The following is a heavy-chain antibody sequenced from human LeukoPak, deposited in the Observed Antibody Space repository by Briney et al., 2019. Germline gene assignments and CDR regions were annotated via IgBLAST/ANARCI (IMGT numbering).Heavy chain of an antibody. CDR2: ITSDGSST. J-gene: IGHJ6*02. V-gene: IGHV3-74*01. CDR3: ARDWYSGSGIYLY. Sequence: GGSLRLSCAASGFTFSSYWMYWVRQVPGKGLVWVSHITSDGSSTSYADSVKGRFTIPRDNAKNTVYLQMNSLRAEDTAVYYCARDWYSGSGIYLYWGQGTTVTVSS. D-gene: IGHD3-10*01. CDR1: GFTFSSYW.